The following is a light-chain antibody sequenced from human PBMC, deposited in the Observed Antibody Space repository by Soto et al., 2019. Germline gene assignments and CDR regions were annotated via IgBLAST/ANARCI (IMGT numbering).Light chain of an antibody. J-gene: IGLJ2*01. CDR3: QAWDSSTYVV. V-gene: IGLV3-1*01. CDR1: KLGDKY. Sequence: SYELTQPPSVSVSPGQTASITCSGDKLGDKYACWYQQKPGQSPVRVIYQDSKRPSGIPERFSGSNSGNTATLTISGTQAMDEADYYCQAWDSSTYVVFGGGTKVTVL. CDR2: QDS.